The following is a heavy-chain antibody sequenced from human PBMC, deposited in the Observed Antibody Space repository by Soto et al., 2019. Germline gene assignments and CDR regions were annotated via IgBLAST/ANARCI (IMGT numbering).Heavy chain of an antibody. Sequence: QVQLVQSGAEMKKPGSSVKVSCQSSGGTFNTYAMNWVRQAPGQGPEWMGDISPMFGAANYAPKFQGRVTITADESTGTSYMQLCSLKSEDTALYFCAREVQVHTPDFVYWGQGTLVTVSS. CDR1: GGTFNTYA. CDR3: AREVQVHTPDFVY. V-gene: IGHV1-69*19. CDR2: ISPMFGAA. D-gene: IGHD3-10*01. J-gene: IGHJ4*02.